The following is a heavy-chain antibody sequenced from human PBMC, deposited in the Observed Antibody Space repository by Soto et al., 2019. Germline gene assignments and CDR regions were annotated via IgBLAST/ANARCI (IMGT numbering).Heavy chain of an antibody. Sequence: ASVKVSCKVSGYTLTELSMHWVRQAPGKGLEWMGGFDPEDGETIYAQKFQGRVTMTEDTSTDTAYMELSSLRSEDTAVYYCATGGYCSSTSCSFDYWGQGTLVTVSS. CDR1: GYTLTELS. CDR2: FDPEDGET. J-gene: IGHJ4*02. V-gene: IGHV1-24*01. D-gene: IGHD2-2*03. CDR3: ATGGYCSSTSCSFDY.